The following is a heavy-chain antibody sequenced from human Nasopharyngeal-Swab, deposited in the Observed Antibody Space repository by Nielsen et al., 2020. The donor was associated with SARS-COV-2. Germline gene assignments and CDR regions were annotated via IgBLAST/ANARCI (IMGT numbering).Heavy chain of an antibody. Sequence: GESLKISCQGSGYTFTSHWIGWVRHMPGNSLEWMGFIYPSDSETTYSPSFQGQVTISADRSISTAYLQWSSLQASDTATYYCVIPQGGWPAGFDYWGQGTLVTVSS. CDR3: VIPQGGWPAGFDY. J-gene: IGHJ4*02. D-gene: IGHD6-19*01. CDR2: IYPSDSET. CDR1: GYTFTSHW. V-gene: IGHV5-51*01.